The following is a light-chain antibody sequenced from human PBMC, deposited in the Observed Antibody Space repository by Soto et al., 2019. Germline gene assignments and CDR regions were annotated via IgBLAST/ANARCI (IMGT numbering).Light chain of an antibody. Sequence: QAVVTQPPSASGTPGQRVTISCSGSSSNIGSKTVNWYQQLPGTAPKLLIYSNNQRPSGVPDRFSGSESGTSASLAISGLQSEDEADYYCAAWDDSLNGVVFGGGTKLTVL. CDR1: SSNIGSKT. CDR3: AAWDDSLNGVV. CDR2: SNN. V-gene: IGLV1-44*01. J-gene: IGLJ2*01.